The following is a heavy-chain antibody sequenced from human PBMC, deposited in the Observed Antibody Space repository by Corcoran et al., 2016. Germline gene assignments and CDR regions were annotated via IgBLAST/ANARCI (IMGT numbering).Heavy chain of an antibody. V-gene: IGHV4-34*01. CDR1: GGSFSGYY. CDR2: INHSGST. D-gene: IGHD3-10*01. CDR3: ARALQLVRGPPRAFDI. Sequence: QVQLQQWGAGLLKPSETLSLTCAVYGGSFSGYYWSWIRQPPGKGLEWIGEINHSGSTNYNPSLKSRVTISVDTSKNQFSLKLSSVTAADTAMYYCARALQLVRGPPRAFDIWGQGTMVTVSS. J-gene: IGHJ3*02.